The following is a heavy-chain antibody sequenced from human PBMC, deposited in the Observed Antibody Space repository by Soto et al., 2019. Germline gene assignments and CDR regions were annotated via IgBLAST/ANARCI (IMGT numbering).Heavy chain of an antibody. CDR1: GFTFSSYA. D-gene: IGHD2-15*01. Sequence: VQLLESGGGLVQPGGSLRLSCAASGFTFSSYAMSWVRQAPGKGLEWVSAISGSGGSTYYPDSVKGRFTISRDNSKNTLYLQMNSLRAEVTAVYYCASMIVVVAATEYFQHWGQGTMVTVFS. V-gene: IGHV3-23*01. CDR3: ASMIVVVAATEYFQH. J-gene: IGHJ1*01. CDR2: ISGSGGST.